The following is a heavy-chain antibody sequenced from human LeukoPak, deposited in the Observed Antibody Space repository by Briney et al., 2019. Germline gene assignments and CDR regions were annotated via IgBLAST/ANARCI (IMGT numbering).Heavy chain of an antibody. CDR3: AKRSSYSSGYYGDY. D-gene: IGHD6-19*01. J-gene: IGHJ4*02. Sequence: QSGGSLRLSCAASGFTFSAYAMSWVRQAPGMGPEWVSAISGSDGTIYYADSVKGRFTVSRDNSKNTLYLQMNSLRAEDSAIYYCAKRSSYSSGYYGDYWGQGTLVTVSS. CDR2: ISGSDGTI. V-gene: IGHV3-23*01. CDR1: GFTFSAYA.